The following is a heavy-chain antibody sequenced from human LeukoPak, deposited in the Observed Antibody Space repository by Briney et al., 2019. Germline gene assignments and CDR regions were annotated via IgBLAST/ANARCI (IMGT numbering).Heavy chain of an antibody. CDR1: GVSISSGY. CDR2: IYYSGST. D-gene: IGHD1-26*01. V-gene: IGHV4-59*01. Sequence: SETLSLTCAVSGVSISSGYWSWIRQPPGKGLEWIGYIYYSGSTNYNPSLESRVSMSLDTSKTQFSLKLRSVTAADTAVYYCARYVRNSGTFYLDYWGRGTLVTVSS. CDR3: ARYVRNSGTFYLDY. J-gene: IGHJ4*02.